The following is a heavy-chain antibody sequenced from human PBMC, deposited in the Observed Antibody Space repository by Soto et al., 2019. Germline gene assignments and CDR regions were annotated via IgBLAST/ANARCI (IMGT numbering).Heavy chain of an antibody. V-gene: IGHV3-48*01. CDR2: ISSSSSTI. CDR1: GFTFSSYS. Sequence: EVQLVESGGGLVQPGGSLRLSCAASGFTFSSYSMNWVRQAPGKGLEWVSYISSSSSTIYYADSVKGRFTISRDNAKNSRYLQMNSLRAEDTAVYYCARGVGVSFDIWGQGTMVTVSS. CDR3: ARGVGVSFDI. J-gene: IGHJ3*02. D-gene: IGHD2-8*01.